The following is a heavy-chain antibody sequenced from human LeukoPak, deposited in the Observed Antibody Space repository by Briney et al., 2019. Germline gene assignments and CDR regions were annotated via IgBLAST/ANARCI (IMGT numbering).Heavy chain of an antibody. CDR3: ARDGIAAAGYNYYYYMDV. V-gene: IGHV3-48*01. J-gene: IGHJ6*03. D-gene: IGHD6-13*01. CDR2: ISSSSSTI. CDR1: GFTFSSYS. Sequence: GGSLRLSCAASGFTFSSYSMNWVRQAPGKGLEWVSYISSSSSTIYYADSVKGRFTISRDNAKNSLYLQMNSLRAEDTAVYYCARDGIAAAGYNYYYYMDVWGKGTTVTISS.